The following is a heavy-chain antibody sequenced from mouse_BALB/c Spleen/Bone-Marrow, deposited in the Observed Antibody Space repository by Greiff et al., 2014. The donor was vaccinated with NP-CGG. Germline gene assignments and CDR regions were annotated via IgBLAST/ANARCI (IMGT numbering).Heavy chain of an antibody. V-gene: IGHV1-7*01. CDR3: ARGLRDWYFDV. CDR2: INPSTGNT. D-gene: IGHD2-4*01. J-gene: IGHJ1*01. Sequence: QVQLQQSGAELAKPGASVKMSCKASGYTLTTYWIHWVKQRPGQGLEWIGYINPSTGNTEYNQKFRDGATLTADKSSSTPYMQPSSLTSEDSAVYYCARGLRDWYFDVWGAGTTVTVSS. CDR1: GYTLTTYW.